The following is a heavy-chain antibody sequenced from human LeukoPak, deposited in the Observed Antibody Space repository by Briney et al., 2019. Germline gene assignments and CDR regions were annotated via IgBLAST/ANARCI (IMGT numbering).Heavy chain of an antibody. Sequence: PSETLSLTCTVSGYSISSGYYWGWIRQPPGKGLEWIGNIYRSGSTYYDPSLKSRVTISVDTSKNQFSLKLSSATAADTAVYYCARDRVDYGSGSHSFDYWGQGALVTVSS. D-gene: IGHD3-10*01. CDR3: ARDRVDYGSGSHSFDY. CDR1: GYSISSGYY. CDR2: IYRSGST. J-gene: IGHJ4*02. V-gene: IGHV4-38-2*02.